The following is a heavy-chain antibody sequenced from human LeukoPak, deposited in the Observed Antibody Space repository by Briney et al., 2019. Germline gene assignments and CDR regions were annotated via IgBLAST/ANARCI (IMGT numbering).Heavy chain of an antibody. V-gene: IGHV3-30*04. CDR1: GFTSSISA. J-gene: IGHJ4*02. CDR3: TLTTFGVVYYFDY. CDR2: ISYDGINQ. Sequence: PGRSLRLSCATSGFTSSISAMHGVRQAPGKGLEWVALISYDGINQYYADSVKGRFIISRNNSKNTLYLQLNSLRLEDTAVYYCTLTTFGVVYYFDYWGQGTMVTVSS. D-gene: IGHD1/OR15-1a*01.